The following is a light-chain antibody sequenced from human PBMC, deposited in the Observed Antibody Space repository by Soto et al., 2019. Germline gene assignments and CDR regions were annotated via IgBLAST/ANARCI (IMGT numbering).Light chain of an antibody. V-gene: IGLV7-43*01. CDR3: LLYYGGAQLGV. J-gene: IGLJ3*02. CDR2: STS. CDR1: TGAVTSGYY. Sequence: QAVVTQEPSLTVSPGRTVTLTCASSTGAVTSGYYPNWFQQKPGQAPRKLIYSTSNKHSGTPARFSGSLLGGKAALTLSGVQPEDEAEYYCLLYYGGAQLGVFGGGTKVTVL.